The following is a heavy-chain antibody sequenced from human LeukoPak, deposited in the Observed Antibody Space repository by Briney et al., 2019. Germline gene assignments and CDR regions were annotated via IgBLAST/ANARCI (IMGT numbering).Heavy chain of an antibody. V-gene: IGHV3-30*02. Sequence: GGSLRLSCAASGFTFRSYGMHWVRQVPGKGLEWVTFIRYDGSNKYYADSVKGRFTISRDNSRNTLYLQMNSLRAEDTAVYYCAKDGVWIGEKKANMDVWGKGTTVSV. CDR2: IRYDGSNK. J-gene: IGHJ6*03. CDR1: GFTFRSYG. D-gene: IGHD3-10*01. CDR3: AKDGVWIGEKKANMDV.